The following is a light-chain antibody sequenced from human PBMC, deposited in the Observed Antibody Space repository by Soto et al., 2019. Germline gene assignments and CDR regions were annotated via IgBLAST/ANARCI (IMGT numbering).Light chain of an antibody. Sequence: EIVMTQPPGTLSVSPGERATLSCRAGQGVTTNFAWYQQKSGQSPRLLIYGASTRATGIPARFSGSGSGTEFTLTISSLQSEDFAVYYCQQYNNWPPWTFGQGTKVDIK. CDR1: QGVTTN. J-gene: IGKJ1*01. CDR2: GAS. CDR3: QQYNNWPPWT. V-gene: IGKV3-15*01.